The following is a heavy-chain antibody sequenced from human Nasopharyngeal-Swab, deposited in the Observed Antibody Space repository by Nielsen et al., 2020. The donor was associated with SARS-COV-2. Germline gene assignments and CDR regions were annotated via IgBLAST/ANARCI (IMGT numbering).Heavy chain of an antibody. V-gene: IGHV4-34*01. D-gene: IGHD3-16*01. CDR3: ARDSYAVPYFDY. Sequence: SETLSLTCAVYGGSFSGYYWRWIRQPPGKGLEWIGEVNHSGSTNYNPSLKSRVTISVDTSKNQFSLKLSSVTAADTAVYYCARDSYAVPYFDYWGQGTLVTVSS. CDR1: GGSFSGYY. CDR2: VNHSGST. J-gene: IGHJ4*02.